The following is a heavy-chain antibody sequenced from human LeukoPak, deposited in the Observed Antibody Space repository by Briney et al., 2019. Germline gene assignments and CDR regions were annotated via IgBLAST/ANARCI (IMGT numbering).Heavy chain of an antibody. CDR1: GFGFSDYY. V-gene: IGHV3-30*02. J-gene: IGHJ5*02. Sequence: GGSLRLSCAASGFGFSDYYMSWIRQAPGKGLEWVAFIRYDGSNKYYADSVKGRFTISRDNSKNTLYLQMNSLRAEDTAVYYCAKDRGDWFDPWGQGTLVTVSS. CDR3: AKDRGDWFDP. CDR2: IRYDGSNK.